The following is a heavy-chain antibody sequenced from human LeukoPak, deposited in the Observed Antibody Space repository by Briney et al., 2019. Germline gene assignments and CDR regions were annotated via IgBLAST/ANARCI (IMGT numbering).Heavy chain of an antibody. Sequence: TGGSLRLSCAASGFTFDDYAMHWVRQAPGKGLEWVSGISWNSGSIGYADSVKGRFTISRDNAKNSLYLQMNSLRAEDTAMYYCAKDATGYSSGGGYFDYWGQGALVTVSS. J-gene: IGHJ4*02. CDR1: GFTFDDYA. V-gene: IGHV3-9*01. D-gene: IGHD6-19*01. CDR3: AKDATGYSSGGGYFDY. CDR2: ISWNSGSI.